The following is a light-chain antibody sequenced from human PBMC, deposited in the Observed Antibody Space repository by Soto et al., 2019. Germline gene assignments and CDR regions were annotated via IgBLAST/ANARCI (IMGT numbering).Light chain of an antibody. CDR2: SNS. J-gene: IGLJ2*01. CDR3: QSYDSSLSGSI. CDR1: SYNIGAGYD. Sequence: QSVLTQPPSVSGAPGQRVTISCTGSSYNIGAGYDVHWYQQLPGIAPKLLIYSNSNRPSGVPDRFSGSKSGTSASLAITGLQAEDEADYYCQSYDSSLSGSIFGGGTKLTVL. V-gene: IGLV1-40*01.